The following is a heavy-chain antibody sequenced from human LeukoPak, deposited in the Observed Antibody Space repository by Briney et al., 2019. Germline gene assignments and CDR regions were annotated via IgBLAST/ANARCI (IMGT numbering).Heavy chain of an antibody. D-gene: IGHD1-26*01. Sequence: GGSLRLSCAASGFTFSSYEMNWVRQAPGKGLEWVSYISSSGSTIYYADSVKGRFTISRDNAKNSLYLQMNSLGAEDTAVYYCARIMGELLFYYYYYMDVWGKGTTVTVSS. J-gene: IGHJ6*03. CDR1: GFTFSSYE. CDR2: ISSSGSTI. V-gene: IGHV3-48*03. CDR3: ARIMGELLFYYYYYMDV.